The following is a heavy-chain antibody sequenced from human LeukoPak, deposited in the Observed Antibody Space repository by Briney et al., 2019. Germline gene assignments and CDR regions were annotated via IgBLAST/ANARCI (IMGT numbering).Heavy chain of an antibody. D-gene: IGHD3-10*01. CDR3: AKVYYGSGSYSHLDY. CDR1: GFTFDDYA. CDR2: ITWNSGSI. V-gene: IGHV3-9*01. Sequence: GGSLRLSCAASGFTFDDYAMHWVRQAPGKGLEWVSGITWNSGSIGYADSVKGRFTISRDNSKNMYLQMNSLRAEDTAVYYCAKVYYGSGSYSHLDYWGQGTLVAVSS. J-gene: IGHJ4*02.